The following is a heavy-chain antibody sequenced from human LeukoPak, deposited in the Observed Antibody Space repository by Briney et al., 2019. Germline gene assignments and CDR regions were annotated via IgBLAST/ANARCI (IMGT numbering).Heavy chain of an antibody. J-gene: IGHJ2*01. CDR2: IYYSGST. Sequence: SETLSLTCTVSGGSIGYYYWSWIRQPPGKGLEWIGYIYYSGSTNYNPSLKSRVTISVDTSKNQFSLKLNSVTAADTAVYYCARDGPRVGLDCGGDCYCWYFDTWGRGTLVTVSS. D-gene: IGHD2-21*02. CDR1: GGSIGYYY. CDR3: ARDGPRVGLDCGGDCYCWYFDT. V-gene: IGHV4-59*01.